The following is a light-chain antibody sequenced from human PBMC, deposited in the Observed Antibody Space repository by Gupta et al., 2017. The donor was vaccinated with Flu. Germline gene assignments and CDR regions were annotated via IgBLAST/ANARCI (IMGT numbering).Light chain of an antibody. CDR1: RSVLYTSNNKNY. CDR3: QQYVTSPRT. CDR2: WAS. J-gene: IGKJ1*01. Sequence: DIVMTQSPDSLAVSLGERATINCKSSRSVLYTSNNKNYLAWLQQRPGQPPKVIIYWASTRESGVPDRFSGSGSGTDFTLTISGLQAEDVAVYYCQQYVTSPRTFGQGTKVEIK. V-gene: IGKV4-1*01.